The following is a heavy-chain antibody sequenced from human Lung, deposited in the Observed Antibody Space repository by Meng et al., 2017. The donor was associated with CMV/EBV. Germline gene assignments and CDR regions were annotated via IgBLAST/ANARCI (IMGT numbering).Heavy chain of an antibody. CDR1: GFTFDDYG. J-gene: IGHJ4*02. V-gene: IGHV3-20*04. CDR2: INRNGGSK. CDR3: ARRRELFYFDY. D-gene: IGHD1-7*01. Sequence: GEXXKISCAAPGFTFDDYGMAWVRQAPGKGLEWVSGINRNGGSKGYVDSVNGRFTISRDNAKNSLHLQMNSLRAEDTAFYYCARRRELFYFDYWGQGGLVTVSS.